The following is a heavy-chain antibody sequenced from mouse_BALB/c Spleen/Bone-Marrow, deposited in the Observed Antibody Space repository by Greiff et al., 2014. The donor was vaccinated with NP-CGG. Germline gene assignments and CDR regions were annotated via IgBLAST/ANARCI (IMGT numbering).Heavy chain of an antibody. CDR3: ARWLLPYGLDY. J-gene: IGHJ4*01. V-gene: IGHV14-3*02. D-gene: IGHD2-3*01. CDR2: IDPANGYT. CDR1: GFNIKDTY. Sequence: VQLQQSGAELVKPGASVKLSCTASGFNIKDTYMHWVKQRPEQGLEWIGRIDPANGYTKYDPKFQGKATITADTSSNTAYLQLSSLTSEDTAVYYCARWLLPYGLDYWGQGTSVTVSS.